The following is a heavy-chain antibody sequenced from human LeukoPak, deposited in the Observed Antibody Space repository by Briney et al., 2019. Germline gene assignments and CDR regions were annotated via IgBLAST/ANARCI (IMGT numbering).Heavy chain of an antibody. CDR2: ISNSSSYI. J-gene: IGHJ4*02. Sequence: GGSLRLSCAASGFTFSSYSTNWVRQAPGKGLEWVSSISNSSSYIYYADSVKGRFTISRDNAKNSLYLQMNSLRAEDTAVYYCARDLATVTDGLEWGQGTLVTVSS. CDR1: GFTFSSYS. V-gene: IGHV3-21*01. CDR3: ARDLATVTDGLE. D-gene: IGHD4-17*01.